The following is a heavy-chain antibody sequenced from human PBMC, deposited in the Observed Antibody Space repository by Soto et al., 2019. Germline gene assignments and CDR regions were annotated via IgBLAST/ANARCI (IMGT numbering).Heavy chain of an antibody. CDR2: ISGGGGDT. V-gene: IGHV3-23*01. CDR3: GRSFTWYSEADY. CDR1: GFSYNSYA. D-gene: IGHD6-13*01. Sequence: EVQLLESGGGLVQPGGSLRLSCAASGFSYNSYALSWVRQAPGKGLEWVSSISGGGGDTSYADSVRGRFTISRDNSKNTLYLLMNSLRADDAAVYYCGRSFTWYSEADYWGQGTLVTVSS. J-gene: IGHJ4*02.